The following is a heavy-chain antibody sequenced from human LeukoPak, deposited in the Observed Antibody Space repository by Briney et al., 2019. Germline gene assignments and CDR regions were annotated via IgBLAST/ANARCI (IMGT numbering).Heavy chain of an antibody. D-gene: IGHD5-18*01. CDR1: GDSHSTYY. Sequence: PSETLSLTCTVSGDSHSTYYWSWIRQPPGKGLEWIGYIYSTGSTDYSPSLKSRITVSIDTSKNQFSLKLSSVTAADTAVYYCARVSLGYRYGNFDSWGQGTLVTVSS. V-gene: IGHV4-59*01. J-gene: IGHJ4*02. CDR3: ARVSLGYRYGNFDS. CDR2: IYSTGST.